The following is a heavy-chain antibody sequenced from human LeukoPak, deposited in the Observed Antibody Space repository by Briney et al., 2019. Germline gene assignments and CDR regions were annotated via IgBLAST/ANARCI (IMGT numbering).Heavy chain of an antibody. CDR3: ARLTAARSSNDY. J-gene: IGHJ4*02. Sequence: SETLSLTCTVSGGSISSYYWSWIRQPPGKGLEWIGYISYSGSTNYNPSLKSRVTISVDTSKNQFSLKLSSVTAADTAVYYCARLTAARSSNDYWGQGTLVTVSS. CDR1: GGSISSYY. CDR2: ISYSGST. V-gene: IGHV4-59*08. D-gene: IGHD6-6*01.